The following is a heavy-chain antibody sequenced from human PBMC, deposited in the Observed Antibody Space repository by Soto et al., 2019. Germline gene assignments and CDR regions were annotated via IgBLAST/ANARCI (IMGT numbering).Heavy chain of an antibody. J-gene: IGHJ4*02. V-gene: IGHV3-23*03. CDR2: VYAGGGTT. Sequence: GGSLRLSCAASGFTYSTYTMHWVRQAPGKGLEWVSVVYAGGGTTYYADSVKGRFTISRDNSKNTLYLQMNSLRAEDTAVYYCAKNPGYYYDSTGYHFDYWGQGTLVTVSS. CDR3: AKNPGYYYDSTGYHFDY. D-gene: IGHD3-22*01. CDR1: GFTYSTYT.